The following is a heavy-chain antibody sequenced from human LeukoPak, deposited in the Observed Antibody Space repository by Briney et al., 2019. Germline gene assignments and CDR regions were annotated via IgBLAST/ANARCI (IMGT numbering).Heavy chain of an antibody. J-gene: IGHJ4*02. Sequence: SETLSLTCTVSGGSISSYYWSWIRQPPGKGLEWIGYIYYSGSTNYNPSLKSRVTISVDTSKNQFSLKLSSVTAADMAVYYCARAPERAPFDYWGQGTLVTVSS. V-gene: IGHV4-59*01. CDR2: IYYSGST. CDR3: ARAPERAPFDY. CDR1: GGSISSYY.